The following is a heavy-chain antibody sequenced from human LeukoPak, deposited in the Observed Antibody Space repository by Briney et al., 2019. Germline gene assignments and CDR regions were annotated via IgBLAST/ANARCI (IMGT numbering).Heavy chain of an antibody. V-gene: IGHV3-23*01. CDR1: GFTFSNYG. Sequence: GGSLRLSCAASGFTFSNYGMSWVRQAPGKGLEWVSGISGGSGRTYYADSVKGRFTISRDNSKNTLYLQMNSLRVGDTAVYYCAKEWGGTSLWFRDLIDYWGQGTLVTVSS. CDR2: ISGGSGRT. J-gene: IGHJ4*02. D-gene: IGHD3-10*01. CDR3: AKEWGGTSLWFRDLIDY.